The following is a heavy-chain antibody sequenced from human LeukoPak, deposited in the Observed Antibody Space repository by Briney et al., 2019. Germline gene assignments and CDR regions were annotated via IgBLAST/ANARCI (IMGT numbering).Heavy chain of an antibody. CDR2: ISDSGAYT. D-gene: IGHD3-10*01. J-gene: IGHJ4*02. CDR3: AEGRILWFGKQSDFYY. Sequence: GGSLRLSCAASGFTFTKYGMSWVRQAPGKGLEWISTISDSGAYTYYADFVKGRFTVSRDNSKNSVFLEVNSLRAEDTATYFCAEGRILWFGKQSDFYYWGQGTQVTV. V-gene: IGHV3-23*01. CDR1: GFTFTKYG.